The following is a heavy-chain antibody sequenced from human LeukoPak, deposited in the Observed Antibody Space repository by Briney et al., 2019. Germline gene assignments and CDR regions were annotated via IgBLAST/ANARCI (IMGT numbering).Heavy chain of an antibody. V-gene: IGHV1-2*02. J-gene: IGHJ5*02. Sequence: ASVKVSCKASGYTFTGYYMHWVRQAPGQGLEWMGWINPNSGGTNYAQQFQGRVTMTRDTSISTAYMELSRLRSDDTAVYYCARDTYYYDSSGSDPWGQGTLVTVSS. D-gene: IGHD3-22*01. CDR3: ARDTYYYDSSGSDP. CDR1: GYTFTGYY. CDR2: INPNSGGT.